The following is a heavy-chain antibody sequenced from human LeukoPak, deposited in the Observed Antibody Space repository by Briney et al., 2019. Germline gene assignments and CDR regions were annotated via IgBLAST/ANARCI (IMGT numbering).Heavy chain of an antibody. J-gene: IGHJ5*02. CDR1: GFTFSDSA. V-gene: IGHV3-73*01. D-gene: IGHD1-26*01. Sequence: GGSLRLSCVASGFTFSDSAIHWVRQSSGKGLEWIGHMDKETNLYATALAASVKGRFTVSRDDSKNTAYLHMNSLKTEDTALYYCTRDSGTYNWLDPWGQGTLVTVSS. CDR2: MDKETNLYAT. CDR3: TRDSGTYNWLDP.